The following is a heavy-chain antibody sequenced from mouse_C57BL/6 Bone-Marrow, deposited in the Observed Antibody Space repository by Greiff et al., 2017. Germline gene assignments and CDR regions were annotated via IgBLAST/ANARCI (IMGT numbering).Heavy chain of an antibody. CDR1: GYAFPIYW. J-gene: IGHJ4*01. V-gene: IGHV1-54*01. CDR3: ARSETRAMDY. Sequence: QFQLHQSGAELVSPGTSVKFSCKPSGYAFPIYWMEGLKQRPGRGLRWIGWFNPGSGGTNSNEKFKGKATLTADKSSSSAYMQLSSLTSEDSAVYFCARSETRAMDYWGQGTSVTVSS. D-gene: IGHD2-13*01. CDR2: FNPGSGGT.